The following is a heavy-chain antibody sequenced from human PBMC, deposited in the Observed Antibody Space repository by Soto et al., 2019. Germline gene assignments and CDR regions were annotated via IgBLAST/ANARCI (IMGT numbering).Heavy chain of an antibody. CDR1: GFSFIKYA. D-gene: IGHD3-10*01. V-gene: IGHV3-23*01. CDR2: LSGSGGST. J-gene: IGHJ4*02. Sequence: EVQLLESGGGLVQPGGSLRLSCAASGFSFIKYAMSWDRQAPGKGLEWVSGLSGSGGSTSSADSVKGRFAISRDNSRNTLYLQMNSLRDGHTAIYYCARGFSAGKGSTPDYWGQGTLVTVSS. CDR3: ARGFSAGKGSTPDY.